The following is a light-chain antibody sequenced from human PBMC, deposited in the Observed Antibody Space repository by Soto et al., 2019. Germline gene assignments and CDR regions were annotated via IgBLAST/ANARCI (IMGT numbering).Light chain of an antibody. CDR3: QQYYSSPRLG. V-gene: IGKV4-1*01. Sequence: DIVMTQSPDSLAVSLGERATINCKSSQSVLYSSNNKNYVAWYQQKPGQPPKLLLYWASTRESGVPDRFSGSGSGTYFTLTISSLQAEDVAFYYCQQYYSSPRLGFSGGTK. CDR1: QSVLYSSNNKNY. CDR2: WAS. J-gene: IGKJ4*01.